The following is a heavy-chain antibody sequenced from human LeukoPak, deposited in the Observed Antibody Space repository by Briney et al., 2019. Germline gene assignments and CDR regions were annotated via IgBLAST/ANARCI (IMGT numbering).Heavy chain of an antibody. D-gene: IGHD3-22*01. J-gene: IGHJ4*02. Sequence: PSETLSLTCTVSGGSISSSSYYWGWIRQPPGKGLEWIGEINHSGSTNYNPSLKSRVTISVDTSKNQFSLKLSSVTAADTAVYYCARLGYWKVPGWRYFDYWGQGTLVTVSS. V-gene: IGHV4-39*07. CDR1: GGSISSSSYY. CDR2: INHSGST. CDR3: ARLGYWKVPGWRYFDY.